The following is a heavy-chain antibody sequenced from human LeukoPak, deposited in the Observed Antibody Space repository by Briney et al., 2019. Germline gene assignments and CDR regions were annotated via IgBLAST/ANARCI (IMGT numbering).Heavy chain of an antibody. CDR3: ARSADGYTCGHFDF. V-gene: IGHV1-2*02. CDR2: INPNTGDT. J-gene: IGHJ4*02. CDR1: GYTFTAYY. Sequence: ASVKVSCKASGYTFTAYYMHWVRQAPGQGLEWMGWINPNTGDTNYAQNFQGRVTMNRDTSISTAYMELSSLRSDDTVVYYCARSADGYTCGHFDFWGQGTLVTVSS. D-gene: IGHD5-18*01.